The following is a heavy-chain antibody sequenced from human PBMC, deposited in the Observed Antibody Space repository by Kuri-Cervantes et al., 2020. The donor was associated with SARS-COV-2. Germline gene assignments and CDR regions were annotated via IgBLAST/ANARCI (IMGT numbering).Heavy chain of an antibody. J-gene: IGHJ4*02. V-gene: IGHV4-30-2*01. CDR1: GDSISRGTFF. D-gene: IGHD5-12*01. CDR2: IYHSGKS. Sequence: SETLSLTCTVSGDSISRGTFFCIWIRQLPGMGLEWIGYIYHSGKSYLHPSLNSRVTMLVDTSRNRFSLSLTSVTAADTAMYYCATAPATRGYPTKIDNWGPGTLVTVSS. CDR3: ATAPATRGYPTKIDN.